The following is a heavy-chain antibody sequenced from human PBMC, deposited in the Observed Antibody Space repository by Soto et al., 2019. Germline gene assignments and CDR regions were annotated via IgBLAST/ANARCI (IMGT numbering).Heavy chain of an antibody. D-gene: IGHD1-26*01. CDR3: SREGAAHDC. J-gene: IGHJ4*02. CDR1: GFTFSDST. V-gene: IGHV3-73*02. CDR2: IRSKANSYAT. Sequence: EVQLVESGGGLVQPGGSLKLSCAASGFTFSDSTMHWVRQASGKGLGWVGRIRSKANSYATAYAASVKGRFTISRDDSKNTAYLQLNSLKTEDTAVYYCSREGAAHDCWGQGTLVTVSS.